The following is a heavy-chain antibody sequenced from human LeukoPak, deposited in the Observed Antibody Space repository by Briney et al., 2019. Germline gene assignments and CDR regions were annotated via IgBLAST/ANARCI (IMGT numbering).Heavy chain of an antibody. D-gene: IGHD3-22*01. Sequence: GGSLRLSCAASGFAFSSYWMNWVRQAPGKGLEWVANIKEDGSKKNYVDSVKGRFTISRDNAKNSLYLQMNSLRAEDTAVYHCATPLDYYDSSGYHQGGDWGQGTLVTVSS. CDR3: ATPLDYYDSSGYHQGGD. CDR1: GFAFSSYW. CDR2: IKEDGSKK. J-gene: IGHJ4*02. V-gene: IGHV3-7*03.